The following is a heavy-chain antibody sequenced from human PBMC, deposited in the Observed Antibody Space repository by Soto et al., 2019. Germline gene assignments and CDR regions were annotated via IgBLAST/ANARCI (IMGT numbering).Heavy chain of an antibody. V-gene: IGHV3-23*01. CDR2: ISGSGGTT. CDR1: GLTFSNYA. Sequence: EVQLLESGGDLVQPGGSLRLSCAVSGLTFSNYAMSWVRQAPGKGLEWVSAISGSGGTTNYADSVKGLFTISRDNSKNTLYLQMNSLRAEDTAVYYCAKVVGNDFYWGQGTLVTVSS. D-gene: IGHD3-3*01. J-gene: IGHJ4*02. CDR3: AKVVGNDFY.